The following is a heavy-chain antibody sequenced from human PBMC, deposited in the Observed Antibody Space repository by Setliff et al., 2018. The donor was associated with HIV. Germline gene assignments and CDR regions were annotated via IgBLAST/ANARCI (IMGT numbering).Heavy chain of an antibody. CDR2: IYTSGST. Sequence: SETLSLTCTVSGGSISTYYWSWIRQSPGKGMEWIGYIYTSGSTNYNPSLKSRVTISVDTSKSQFSLKLSSVTAADTAIYYCARGYYFDSSAYFVFYYWGQGTLVTVSS. V-gene: IGHV4-4*09. J-gene: IGHJ4*02. D-gene: IGHD3-22*01. CDR3: ARGYYFDSSAYFVFYY. CDR1: GGSISTYY.